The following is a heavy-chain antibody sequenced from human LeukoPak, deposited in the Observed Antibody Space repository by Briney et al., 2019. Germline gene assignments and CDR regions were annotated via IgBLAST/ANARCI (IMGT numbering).Heavy chain of an antibody. D-gene: IGHD5-24*01. CDR3: AREVEMAAYYYYYMDV. J-gene: IGHJ6*03. Sequence: SETLSLTCTVSGGSISSSSYYWGWIRQPPGKGLEWIGRIYTSGSTNYNPSLKSRITMSVDTSKSQFSLKLSSVTAADTAVYYCAREVEMAAYYYYYMDVWGKGTTVTISS. CDR1: GGSISSSSYY. V-gene: IGHV4-39*07. CDR2: IYTSGST.